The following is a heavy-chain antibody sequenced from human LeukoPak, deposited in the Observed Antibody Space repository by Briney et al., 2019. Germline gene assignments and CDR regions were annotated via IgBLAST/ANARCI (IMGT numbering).Heavy chain of an antibody. CDR1: GGSISIYY. J-gene: IGHJ4*02. CDR2: IYTSGST. D-gene: IGHD1-26*01. CDR3: ARDTKGWELPKAFDY. Sequence: SATLSLTCTVSGGSISIYYWNWIRQPAGKGLEWIGRIYTSGSTKYNPSLKSRVTISVDTSKNQFSLKLSSVTAADTAVYYCARDTKGWELPKAFDYWGQGTLVTVSS. V-gene: IGHV4-4*07.